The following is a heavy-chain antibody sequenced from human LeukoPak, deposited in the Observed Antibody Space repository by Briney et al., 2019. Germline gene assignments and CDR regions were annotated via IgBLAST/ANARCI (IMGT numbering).Heavy chain of an antibody. CDR1: GFTFSSYE. V-gene: IGHV3-48*03. D-gene: IGHD4-17*01. CDR3: ARNLWTTVTPI. J-gene: IGHJ4*02. Sequence: PGGSLRLSYAASGFTFSSYEMNWVRQAPGKGLEWVSYISSSGSTIYYADSVKGRFTISRDNAKNSLYLQMNSLRAEDTAVYYCARNLWTTVTPIWGQGTLVTVSS. CDR2: ISSSGSTI.